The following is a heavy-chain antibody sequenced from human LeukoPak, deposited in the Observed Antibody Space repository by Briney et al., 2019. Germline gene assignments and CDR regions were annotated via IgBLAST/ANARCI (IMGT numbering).Heavy chain of an antibody. J-gene: IGHJ4*01. D-gene: IGHD3-10*01. Sequence: GRSLRLSCAASGFTFSSYAMHWVRQAPGKGLEWVAVISYDGSNKYYADSVKGRFTISRDNSKNTLYLQMNSLRAEDTAVYYCARVTMVRGALGYWGQEPWSPSPQ. V-gene: IGHV3-30-3*01. CDR2: ISYDGSNK. CDR1: GFTFSSYA. CDR3: ARVTMVRGALGY.